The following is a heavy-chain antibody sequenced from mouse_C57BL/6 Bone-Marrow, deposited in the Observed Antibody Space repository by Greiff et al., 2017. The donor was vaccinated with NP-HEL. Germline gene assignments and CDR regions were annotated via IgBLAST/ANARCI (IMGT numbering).Heavy chain of an antibody. D-gene: IGHD1-1*01. CDR2: IYPRSGNT. Sequence: VQLQQSGAELARPGASVKLSCKASGYTFTSYGISWVKQRTGQGLVWIGEIYPRSGNTYYNEKFKGKATLTADKSSSTAYMELRSLTSEDSAVYFCARDYYGSIYYFDYWGQGTTLTVSS. J-gene: IGHJ2*01. CDR1: GYTFTSYG. CDR3: ARDYYGSIYYFDY. V-gene: IGHV1-81*01.